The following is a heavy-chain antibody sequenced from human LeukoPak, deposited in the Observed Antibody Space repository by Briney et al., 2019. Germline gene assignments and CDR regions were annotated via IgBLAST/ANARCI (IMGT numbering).Heavy chain of an antibody. CDR2: ISPSGGST. J-gene: IGHJ6*03. D-gene: IGHD1-26*01. Sequence: GGSLRLSCAASGFILSDYAMSWVRQAPGKGLEWVSGISPSGGSTYYADSVEGRFTISRDNSKNTLFLQMTSLRAEATDVYSCVKALRWEVYYMDVWGEGTTVTVSS. V-gene: IGHV3-23*01. CDR3: VKALRWEVYYMDV. CDR1: GFILSDYA.